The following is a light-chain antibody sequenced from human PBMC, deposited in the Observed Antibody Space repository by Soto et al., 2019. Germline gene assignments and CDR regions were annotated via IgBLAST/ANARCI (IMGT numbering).Light chain of an antibody. J-gene: IGKJ1*01. CDR3: LQYNKWPRT. Sequence: EMVMTQSPVTLSVSPGERATLSCRATQSVSSDLAWYQQKPGQAPRLLIYGASTRATGIPARFSGSGFGTDFTLTISSLQSEDFAVYYCLQYNKWPRTFGQGTKVEIK. CDR2: GAS. V-gene: IGKV3-15*01. CDR1: QSVSSD.